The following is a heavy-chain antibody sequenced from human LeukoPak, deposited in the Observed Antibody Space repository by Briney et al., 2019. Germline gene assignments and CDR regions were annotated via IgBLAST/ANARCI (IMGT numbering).Heavy chain of an antibody. Sequence: QPGGSLRLSCAASGLTVSSNYMSWVRQAPGKGLEWVSVIYSGESTYYADSVKGRFTISRHNSKNTLYLQMNSLRAEDTAVYYCAGTDYYDSSGYYRLDYWGQGTLVTVSS. CDR3: AGTDYYDSSGYYRLDY. CDR1: GLTVSSNY. D-gene: IGHD3-22*01. CDR2: IYSGEST. J-gene: IGHJ4*02. V-gene: IGHV3-53*04.